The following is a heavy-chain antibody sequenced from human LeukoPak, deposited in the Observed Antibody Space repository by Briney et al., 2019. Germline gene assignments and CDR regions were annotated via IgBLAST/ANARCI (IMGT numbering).Heavy chain of an antibody. CDR2: IKQDGSEK. CDR1: DVSIFRSNW. Sequence: GTLSLTCAVSDVSIFRSNWWSWVRQAPGKGPEWVANIKQDGSEKYYVDSVKGRFTISRDNGRTSLYLQMNSLRADDTAVYYCATHCSSTSCSLATFDIWGQGTMVTVSS. D-gene: IGHD2-2*01. V-gene: IGHV3-7*01. J-gene: IGHJ3*02. CDR3: ATHCSSTSCSLATFDI.